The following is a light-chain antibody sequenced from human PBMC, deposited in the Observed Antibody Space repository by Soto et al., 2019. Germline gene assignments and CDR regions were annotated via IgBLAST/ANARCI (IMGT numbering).Light chain of an antibody. Sequence: EIVMTQSPPTLSVSPGERAALSCRASQSIRNNLAWYQQKPGQAPRLLIYGASTRATGIPARFSGSGSGTEFTLTISSLQSEDFAVYYCQQYNNWPQTFGQGTKVDIK. CDR1: QSIRNN. CDR3: QQYNNWPQT. V-gene: IGKV3D-15*01. J-gene: IGKJ1*01. CDR2: GAS.